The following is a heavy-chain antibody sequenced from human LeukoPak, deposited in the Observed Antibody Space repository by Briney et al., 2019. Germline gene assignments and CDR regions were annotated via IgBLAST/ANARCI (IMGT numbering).Heavy chain of an antibody. CDR3: ASGGSSSWYRWFDP. CDR2: ISYSGST. V-gene: IGHV4-39*01. CDR1: GGSISSSSFY. J-gene: IGHJ5*02. Sequence: SETLSLTCTVSGGSISSSSFYWGWNRQPPGKGLGWIGDISYSGSTYYNPSLKSRVTISVDTSKNQFSLKLSSVTATDTAVYYCASGGSSSWYRWFDPWGQGTLVTVSS. D-gene: IGHD6-13*01.